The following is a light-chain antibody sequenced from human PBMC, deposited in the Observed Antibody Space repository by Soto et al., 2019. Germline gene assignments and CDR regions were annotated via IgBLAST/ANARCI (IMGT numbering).Light chain of an antibody. V-gene: IGLV2-14*01. CDR3: SSYTSSSTLLYV. J-gene: IGLJ1*01. Sequence: QSALTQPASVSGSPGQSITISCTGTSSDDGGYNYVSWYQQHPGKAPKLMSYDVSNRPSGVSNRFSGSKSGNTASLTISGLQAEDEADYYCSSYTSSSTLLYVFGTGTKLTVL. CDR2: DVS. CDR1: SSDDGGYNY.